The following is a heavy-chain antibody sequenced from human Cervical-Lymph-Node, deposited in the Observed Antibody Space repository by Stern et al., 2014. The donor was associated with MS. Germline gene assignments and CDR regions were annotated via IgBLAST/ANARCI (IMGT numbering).Heavy chain of an antibody. Sequence: VQLEESGGGVVQPGGSLRLPCVASGFSFSTYGMHWVRQAPGRGLEWLAIISYDGNLKYYADSVEGRFTISRDNSKNTLYLQMTNLTTEDSALYYCARGGGYNSAWAFDSWGQGTLVTVSS. CDR1: GFSFSTYG. CDR2: ISYDGNLK. CDR3: ARGGGYNSAWAFDS. V-gene: IGHV3-30*03. J-gene: IGHJ4*02. D-gene: IGHD3-22*01.